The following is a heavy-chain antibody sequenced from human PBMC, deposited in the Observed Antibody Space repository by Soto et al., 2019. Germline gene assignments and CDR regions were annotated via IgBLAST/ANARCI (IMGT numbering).Heavy chain of an antibody. Sequence: EMQLVESGGGLVRPGGSLRLSCAASGFTFSGYSMNWVRQAPGKGLEWVSSISSTSSYIYYADSVKGRFTISRDNAKNSLYLQMNSLRAEDTAVYYCARHNSQWPNWFDPWGQGTLVTVSS. J-gene: IGHJ5*02. CDR1: GFTFSGYS. V-gene: IGHV3-21*01. CDR2: ISSTSSYI. CDR3: ARHNSQWPNWFDP. D-gene: IGHD1-1*01.